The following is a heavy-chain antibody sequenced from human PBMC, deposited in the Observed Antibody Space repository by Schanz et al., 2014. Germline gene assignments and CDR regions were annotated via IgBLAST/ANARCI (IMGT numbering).Heavy chain of an antibody. V-gene: IGHV4-34*01. D-gene: IGHD1-7*01. Sequence: QVQLQQWGAGLLKPSETLSLTCAFSGGSFSGYWWTWVRQSPGKGLEGIGEVNHGGYTNYNPSLKSRVTVSVDMSKKKFSLRLSSVTAADTAAYYCATWSGTRLFHNWGQGTLVTVSS. CDR2: VNHGGYT. CDR1: GGSFSGYW. J-gene: IGHJ4*02. CDR3: ATWSGTRLFHN.